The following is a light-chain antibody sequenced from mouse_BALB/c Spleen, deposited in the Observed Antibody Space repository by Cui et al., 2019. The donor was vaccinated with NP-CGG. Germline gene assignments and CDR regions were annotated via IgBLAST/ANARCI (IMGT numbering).Light chain of an antibody. CDR3: ALWYSNHWV. CDR1: TGAVTTSNY. V-gene: IGLV1*01. CDR2: GTK. J-gene: IGLJ1*01. Sequence: QAVVTQESALTTSPGETVTLICRSSTGAVTTSNYANWVQEKPDHLFTGLIGGTKTRAPGVPARFSGSLIGDKSALTITGAQTEDEAIYFCALWYSNHWVFGGGTKLTVL.